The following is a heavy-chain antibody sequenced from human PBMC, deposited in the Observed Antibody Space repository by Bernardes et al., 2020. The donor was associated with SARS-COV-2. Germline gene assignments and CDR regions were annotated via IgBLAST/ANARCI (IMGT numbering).Heavy chain of an antibody. J-gene: IGHJ5*02. Sequence: ASVKVSCKASGYTFTSYYMHWVRQAPGQGLEWMGIINPSGGSTSYAQKFQGRVTMTRDTSTSTVYMELSSLRSEDTAVYYCARAPGIAARPPWFDPWGQGTLVTVSS. CDR2: INPSGGST. D-gene: IGHD6-6*01. CDR1: GYTFTSYY. CDR3: ARAPGIAARPPWFDP. V-gene: IGHV1-46*01.